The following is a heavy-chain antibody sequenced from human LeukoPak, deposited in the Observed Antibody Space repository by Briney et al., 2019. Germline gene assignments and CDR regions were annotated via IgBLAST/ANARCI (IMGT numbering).Heavy chain of an antibody. Sequence: GGSLRLSCAASGFTFSSYSMNWVRQAPGKGLEWVSSISSSSSYIYYADSVKGRFTVSRDNAKNSLYLQMNSLRAEDTAVYYCARGSSTIIYYYYYMDVWGKGTTVTVSS. CDR1: GFTFSSYS. CDR3: ARGSSTIIYYYYYMDV. CDR2: ISSSSSYI. V-gene: IGHV3-21*01. J-gene: IGHJ6*03. D-gene: IGHD5/OR15-5a*01.